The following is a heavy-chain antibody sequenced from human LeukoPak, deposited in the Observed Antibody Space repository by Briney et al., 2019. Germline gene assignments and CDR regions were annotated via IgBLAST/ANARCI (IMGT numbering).Heavy chain of an antibody. V-gene: IGHV3-11*01. Sequence: GGSLRLSCAASGFTFSDYYMSWIRQAPGKGLEWVSYISSSGSTIYYADSVKGRFTISRDNAKNSLYLQMNSLRAEDTAVFYCARAPWYSSGGFHGMDVWGQGTTVTVSS. CDR3: ARAPWYSSGGFHGMDV. CDR1: GFTFSDYY. D-gene: IGHD6-19*01. CDR2: ISSSGSTI. J-gene: IGHJ6*02.